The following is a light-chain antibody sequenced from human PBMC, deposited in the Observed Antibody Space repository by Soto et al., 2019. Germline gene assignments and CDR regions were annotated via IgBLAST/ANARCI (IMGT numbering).Light chain of an antibody. Sequence: IAMTQSPVTRSVSPGERATLSCRASQNISRSLAWYQQKPGHTPRLLIYDASTRATGIPDRFSGSGSGTDFTLTISGLEPEDFAVYSCQQYASSPQTFGPGTKVDIK. V-gene: IGKV3-20*01. CDR3: QQYASSPQT. CDR2: DAS. CDR1: QNISRS. J-gene: IGKJ1*01.